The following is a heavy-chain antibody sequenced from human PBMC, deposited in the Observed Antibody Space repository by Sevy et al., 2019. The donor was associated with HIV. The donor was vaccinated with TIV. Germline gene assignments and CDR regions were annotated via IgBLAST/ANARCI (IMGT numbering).Heavy chain of an antibody. CDR1: GGSISSDDYY. V-gene: IGHV4-30-4*01. Sequence: SETLSLTCTVSGGSISSDDYYWAWMRQPPGQGLEWFGYIYYSGITYYNPSLKRRVAISVDTVKNQFSLKLISVTAADTAVYYCARCCISTSPHSWFDPWGQGTLVTVSS. CDR2: IYYSGIT. CDR3: ARCCISTSPHSWFDP. D-gene: IGHD2-2*01. J-gene: IGHJ5*02.